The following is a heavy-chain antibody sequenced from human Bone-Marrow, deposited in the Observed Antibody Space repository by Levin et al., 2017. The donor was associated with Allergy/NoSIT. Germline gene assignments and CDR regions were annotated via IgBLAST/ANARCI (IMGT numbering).Heavy chain of an antibody. J-gene: IGHJ4*02. CDR2: IYYTGST. V-gene: IGHV4-59*08. Sequence: SETLYLICTVSGGSISSNYWTWIRQPPGKGLEWIGYIYYTGSTSYNPSLQSRVTISVDTSNNQFSLKLSSVTAADTAVYYCARRLYGFIDYWGQGTLVTVSS. D-gene: IGHD4-17*01. CDR1: GGSISSNY. CDR3: ARRLYGFIDY.